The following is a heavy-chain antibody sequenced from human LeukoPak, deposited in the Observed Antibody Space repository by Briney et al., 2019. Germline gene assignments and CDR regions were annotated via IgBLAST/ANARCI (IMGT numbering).Heavy chain of an antibody. D-gene: IGHD5-12*01. Sequence: GASVKVSCKASGYIFTGYYMHWVRQAPGQGLEWMGWINPNSGGTNYAQKFQGRVTMTRDTSISTAYMELSRLRSDDTAVYYCATPERGYSGYDFGSWGQGTLVTVSS. CDR2: INPNSGGT. CDR1: GYIFTGYY. V-gene: IGHV1-2*02. CDR3: ATPERGYSGYDFGS. J-gene: IGHJ4*02.